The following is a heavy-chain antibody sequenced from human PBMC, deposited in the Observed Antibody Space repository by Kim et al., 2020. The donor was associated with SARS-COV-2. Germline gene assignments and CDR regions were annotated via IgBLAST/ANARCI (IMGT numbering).Heavy chain of an antibody. Sequence: ASVKVSCKASGYTFTSYAMHWVRQAPGQRLEWMGWINAGNGNTKYSQKFQGRVTITRDTSASTAYMELSSLRSEDTAVYYCARDQGYYGSGSYYNPWGQGTLVTVSS. CDR2: INAGNGNT. J-gene: IGHJ5*02. D-gene: IGHD3-10*01. CDR3: ARDQGYYGSGSYYNP. CDR1: GYTFTSYA. V-gene: IGHV1-3*01.